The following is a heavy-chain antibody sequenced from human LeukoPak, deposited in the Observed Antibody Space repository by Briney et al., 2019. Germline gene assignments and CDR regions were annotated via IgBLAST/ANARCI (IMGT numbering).Heavy chain of an antibody. V-gene: IGHV4-39*01. Sequence: SETLSLTCSVSGGSIGSSSYCWGWIRQPPGKGLEWIGTICYSGSTFYNPTLKSRVTLSVDTSKNQFSLKLSSVTAADTAVYYCARTENYIPEDCFDPWGQGTLVTVSS. J-gene: IGHJ5*02. CDR1: GGSIGSSSYC. CDR2: ICYSGST. D-gene: IGHD5-24*01. CDR3: ARTENYIPEDCFDP.